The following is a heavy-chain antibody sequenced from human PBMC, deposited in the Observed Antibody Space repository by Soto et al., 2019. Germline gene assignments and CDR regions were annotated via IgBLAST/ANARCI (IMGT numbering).Heavy chain of an antibody. D-gene: IGHD2-15*01. V-gene: IGHV3-23*01. CDR2: ISGSGDST. CDR3: WRRGRGGYYDS. J-gene: IGHJ4*02. CDR1: GFTFSSYA. Sequence: EVQLLESGGGLVQPGGSLRLSCAASGFTFSSYAMRWVRQAPGKGLEWVSAISGSGDSTYYADSVKGRFTTSRDNAKNTLYLQRNSLRAGDTAVDYCWRRGRGGYYDSWGQGTLVTVSS.